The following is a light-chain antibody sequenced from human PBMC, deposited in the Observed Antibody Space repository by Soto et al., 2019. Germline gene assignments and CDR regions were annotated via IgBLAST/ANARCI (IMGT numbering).Light chain of an antibody. CDR1: QSVLYSSNNKNY. J-gene: IGKJ4*01. Sequence: DIVMTQSPDSLAVSLGERATINCKSSQSVLYSSNNKNYLAWYQQKPGQPPKLLIYWASTRESGVPDRFSGSGCVTDFTLTISSLQAEDVAVYYCQQYYSTPVLTFGGGTKVEIK. CDR2: WAS. V-gene: IGKV4-1*01. CDR3: QQYYSTPVLT.